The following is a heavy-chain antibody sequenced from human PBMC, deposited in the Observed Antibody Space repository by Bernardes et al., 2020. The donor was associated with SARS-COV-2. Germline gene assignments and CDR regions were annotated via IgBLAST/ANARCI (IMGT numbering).Heavy chain of an antibody. CDR3: VKRRAIFELWAGSLDY. CDR1: EFSFNHYG. J-gene: IGHJ4*02. CDR2: ISYEGSRK. D-gene: IGHD3-9*01. Sequence: GASLRLSCSASEFSFNHYGMHWVRQAPGKGLEWVAFISYEGSRKYYLDSLKGRFTVSRDYSKDTLYLQMNSLREDDAAVYYCVKRRAIFELWAGSLDYWGLGTLVTVSS. V-gene: IGHV3-30*18.